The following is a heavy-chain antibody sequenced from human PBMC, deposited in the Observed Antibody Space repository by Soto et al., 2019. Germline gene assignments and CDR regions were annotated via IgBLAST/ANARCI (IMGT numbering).Heavy chain of an antibody. V-gene: IGHV1-3*01. D-gene: IGHD4-4*01. CDR3: ARQTVANPAKLDP. Sequence: GASVKVSCKASGYTFTSYAMHWVRQAPGQRLEWMGWIDAGNGNTKYSQKFQGRVTITRDTSASTAYMELSSLRSEDTAVYYCARQTVANPAKLDPWGQGTLVTVSS. CDR2: IDAGNGNT. J-gene: IGHJ5*02. CDR1: GYTFTSYA.